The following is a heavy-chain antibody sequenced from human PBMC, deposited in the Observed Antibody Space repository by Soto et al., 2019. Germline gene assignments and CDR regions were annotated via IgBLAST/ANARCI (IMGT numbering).Heavy chain of an antibody. CDR3: ATADYYDSSAEV. CDR2: IWYDGSNK. V-gene: IGHV3-33*01. J-gene: IGHJ3*01. D-gene: IGHD3-22*01. CDR1: GFTFSSYG. Sequence: QVQLVESGGGVVQPGRSLRLSCAASGFTFSSYGMHWVRQAPGQGLEWVAVIWYDGSNKYYADSVKGRLTISRDNSKNTLYLQMNSLRAEDTAVYYCATADYYDSSAEVWGQGTMVTVSS.